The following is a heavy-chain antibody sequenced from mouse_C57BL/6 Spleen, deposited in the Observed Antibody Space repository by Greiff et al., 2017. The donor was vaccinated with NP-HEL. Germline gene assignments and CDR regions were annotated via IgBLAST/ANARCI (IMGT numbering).Heavy chain of an antibody. J-gene: IGHJ4*01. CDR3: TRRGYYDYDRTYYYAMDY. V-gene: IGHV6-6*01. CDR2: IRNKANNHAT. Sequence: VQLKESGGGLVQPGGSMKLSCAASGFTFSDAWMDWVRQSPEKGLEWVAEIRNKANNHATYYAESVKGRFTISRDDSKSSVYLQMNSLRAEDTGIYYCTRRGYYDYDRTYYYAMDYWGQGTSVTVSS. CDR1: GFTFSDAW. D-gene: IGHD2-4*01.